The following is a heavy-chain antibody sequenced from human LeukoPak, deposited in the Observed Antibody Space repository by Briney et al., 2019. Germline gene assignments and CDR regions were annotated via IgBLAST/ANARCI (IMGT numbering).Heavy chain of an antibody. CDR3: ARDFRSRIAAAGDWFDP. V-gene: IGHV4-4*02. CDR1: GGSISSSNW. CDR2: IYHSGST. Sequence: SETLSLTCAVSGGSISSSNWWSWVRQPPGKGLEWIGEIYHSGSTNYNPSLKSRVTISVDTSKNQFSLKLSSVTAADTAVYYCARDFRSRIAAAGDWFDPWGQGTLVTVSS. J-gene: IGHJ5*02. D-gene: IGHD6-13*01.